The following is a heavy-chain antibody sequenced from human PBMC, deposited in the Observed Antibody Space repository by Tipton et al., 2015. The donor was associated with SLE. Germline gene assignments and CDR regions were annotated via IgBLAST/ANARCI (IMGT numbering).Heavy chain of an antibody. CDR2: IYYSGST. J-gene: IGHJ4*02. CDR3: ARDGRSGFDY. Sequence: TLSLTCTVSGGSIISSSYYWDWIRQPPGKGLEWIGSIYYSGSTYYNPSLKSRVTISVDTSKNQFSLKLSSVTAADTAVYYCARDGRSGFDYWGQGTLVTVSS. D-gene: IGHD2-15*01. CDR1: GGSIISSSYY. V-gene: IGHV4-39*07.